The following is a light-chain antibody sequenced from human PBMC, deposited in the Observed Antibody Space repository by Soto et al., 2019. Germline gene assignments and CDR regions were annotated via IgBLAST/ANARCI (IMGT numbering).Light chain of an antibody. CDR3: CSYAGSYSYV. J-gene: IGLJ1*01. Sequence: QYALSQPCTVSESPGQSVTISCTGTSSDVGGYNFVSWYQHHPGKAPKLMIYDVSKRPSGVPDRFSGSKSGYTASLTISCLQAEDEADYYCCSYAGSYSYVFGTGTKVTVL. CDR2: DVS. V-gene: IGLV2-11*01. CDR1: SSDVGGYNF.